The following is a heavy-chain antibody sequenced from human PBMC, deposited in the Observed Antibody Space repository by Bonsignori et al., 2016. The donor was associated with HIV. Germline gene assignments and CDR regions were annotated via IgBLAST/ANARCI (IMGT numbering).Heavy chain of an antibody. CDR2: ISTYNGNT. J-gene: IGHJ6*03. Sequence: WVRQAPGQGLEWMGWISTYNGNTNYAHKFQGRVTMTTDTSTSTAYMELRSLTSDDTAVYYCARSELPVVAAAAYSYYMAVWGEGTTVTVSS. D-gene: IGHD2-15*01. CDR3: ARSELPVVAAAAYSYYMAV. V-gene: IGHV1-18*01.